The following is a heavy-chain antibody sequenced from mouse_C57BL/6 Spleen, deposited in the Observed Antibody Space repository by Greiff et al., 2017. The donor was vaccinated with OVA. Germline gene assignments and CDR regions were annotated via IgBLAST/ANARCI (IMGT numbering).Heavy chain of an antibody. Sequence: VQLKESGGGLVKPGGSLKLSCAASGFTFSDYGMHWVRQAPEKGLEWVAYISSGSSTIYYADTVKGRFTISRDNAKNTLFLQMTSLRSEDTAMYYCARPLGRYAMDYWGQGTSVTVSS. CDR2: ISSGSSTI. CDR3: ARPLGRYAMDY. J-gene: IGHJ4*01. D-gene: IGHD4-1*01. V-gene: IGHV5-17*01. CDR1: GFTFSDYG.